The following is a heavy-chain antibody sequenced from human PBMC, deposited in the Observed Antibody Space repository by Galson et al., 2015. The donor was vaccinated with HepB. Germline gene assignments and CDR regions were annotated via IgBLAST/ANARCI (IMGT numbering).Heavy chain of an antibody. D-gene: IGHD6-13*01. CDR2: IYYSGST. CDR3: ARTVEPGIAAAGRYYFDY. Sequence: ETLSLTCTVSGGSIRSYYWSWIRQPPGKGLEWIGYIYYSGSTNYNPSLKSRVTISVDTSKNQFSLKLSSVTAADTAVYYCARTVEPGIAAAGRYYFDYWGQGTLVTVSS. V-gene: IGHV4-59*08. CDR1: GGSIRSYY. J-gene: IGHJ4*02.